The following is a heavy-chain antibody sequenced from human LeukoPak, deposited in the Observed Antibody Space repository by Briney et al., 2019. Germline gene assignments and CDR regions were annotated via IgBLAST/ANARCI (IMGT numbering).Heavy chain of an antibody. D-gene: IGHD1-14*01. CDR1: GFTFSSYE. J-gene: IGHJ5*02. Sequence: GGSLRLSXAASGFTFSSYEMNWVRQAPGKGLEWVSYISSSGSTIYYADSVKGRFTISRDNAKNTLYLQMNSLRAEDTAVYYCTTITLFHGSLDRWGQGTLVTVSS. CDR3: TTITLFHGSLDR. CDR2: ISSSGSTI. V-gene: IGHV3-48*03.